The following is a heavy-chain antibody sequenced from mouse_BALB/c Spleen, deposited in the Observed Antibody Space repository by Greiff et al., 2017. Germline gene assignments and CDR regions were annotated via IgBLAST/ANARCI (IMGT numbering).Heavy chain of an antibody. CDR1: GDSITSGY. D-gene: IGHD1-2*01. CDR3: ARNYYGPSWFAY. CDR2: ISYSGST. J-gene: IGHJ3*01. Sequence: DVKLQESGPSLVKPSQTLSLTCSVTGDSITSGYWNWIRKFPGNKLEYMGYISYSGSTYYNPSLKSRISITRDTSKNQYYLQLNSVTTEDTATYYCARNYYGPSWFAYWGQGTLVTVAA. V-gene: IGHV3-8*02.